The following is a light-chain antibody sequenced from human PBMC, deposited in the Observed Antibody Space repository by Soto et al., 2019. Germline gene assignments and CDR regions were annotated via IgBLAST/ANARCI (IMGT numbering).Light chain of an antibody. V-gene: IGKV1-27*01. CDR1: QGITNY. CDR2: AAS. J-gene: IGKJ2*02. Sequence: DIQMTQSPSSLSASVGDRVTITCRASQGITNYLAWYQQKPGKIPQLLIYAASTLQSGVPSRFSGSGSETEFTLTISSLQPEDVATYCCQKYNSAPRTFGQGTKLEIK. CDR3: QKYNSAPRT.